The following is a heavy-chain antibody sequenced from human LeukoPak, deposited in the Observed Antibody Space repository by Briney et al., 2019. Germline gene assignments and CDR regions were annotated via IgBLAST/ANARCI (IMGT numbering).Heavy chain of an antibody. D-gene: IGHD6-6*01. CDR1: GFTFGSYW. CDR3: ARARMDSSSSLIDY. J-gene: IGHJ4*02. Sequence: GGSLRLSCAASGFTFGSYWMHWVRQAPGKGLVWVSRISSDGSSTSYADSVKGRFTISRDNAKNTLYLQMNSLRAEDTAVYYCARARMDSSSSLIDYWGQGTLVTVSS. V-gene: IGHV3-74*01. CDR2: ISSDGSST.